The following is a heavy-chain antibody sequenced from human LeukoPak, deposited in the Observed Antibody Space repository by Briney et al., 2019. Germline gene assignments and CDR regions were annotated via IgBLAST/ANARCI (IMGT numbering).Heavy chain of an antibody. CDR1: GFTFSSYS. J-gene: IGHJ5*02. V-gene: IGHV3-21*01. CDR2: ISSSSSYI. CDR3: ARDYYDFWSGYYTNNWFDP. Sequence: GGSLRLSRAASGFTFSSYSMNWVRQAPGKGLEWVSSISSSSSYIYYADSVKGRFTISRDNAKNSLYLQMNSLRAEDTAVYYCARDYYDFWSGYYTNNWFDPWGQGTLVTVSS. D-gene: IGHD3-3*01.